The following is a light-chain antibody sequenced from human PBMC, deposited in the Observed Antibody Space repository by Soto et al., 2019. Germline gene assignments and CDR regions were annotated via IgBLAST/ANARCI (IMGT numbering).Light chain of an antibody. CDR1: SGHSSYA. CDR2: LNSDGSH. V-gene: IGLV4-69*01. J-gene: IGLJ2*01. Sequence: QSVLTQSPSASASLGASVKLTCTLSSGHSSYAIAWHQQQPEKGPRYLMKLNSDGSHSKGYGIPDRFSGSSSGAERYLTISSLQSGDEADYYCQTWGTGVVFGGGTKVTGL. CDR3: QTWGTGVV.